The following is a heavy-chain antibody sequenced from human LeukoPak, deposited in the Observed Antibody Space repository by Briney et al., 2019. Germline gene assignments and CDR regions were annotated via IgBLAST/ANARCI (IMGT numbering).Heavy chain of an antibody. D-gene: IGHD3-10*01. J-gene: IGHJ5*01. Sequence: TSETLSLTCTVSGGSISSYSYYWGWIRQPPGKGLDWIGNIYYSGSTYYNPSLKSRVTISVDTSKNQFSLNLRDEYGSGSYYWFDSWGQGTLVTVSS. CDR2: IYYSGST. CDR1: GGSISSYSYY. CDR3: S. V-gene: IGHV4-39*01.